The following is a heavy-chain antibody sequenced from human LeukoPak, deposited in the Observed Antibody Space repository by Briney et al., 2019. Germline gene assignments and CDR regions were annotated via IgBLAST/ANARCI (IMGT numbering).Heavy chain of an antibody. J-gene: IGHJ4*02. CDR2: INSDGSST. V-gene: IGHV3-74*01. CDR1: GFTFSSYW. CDR3: AVGYYFDY. Sequence: PGGSLRLSCAASGFTFSSYWMHWVRQAPGKGLVRVSRINSDGSSTSYADSVKGRFTISRDNAKNTLYLQMNSLRAEDTAVYYCAVGYYFDYWGQGTLVTVSS. D-gene: IGHD3-16*01.